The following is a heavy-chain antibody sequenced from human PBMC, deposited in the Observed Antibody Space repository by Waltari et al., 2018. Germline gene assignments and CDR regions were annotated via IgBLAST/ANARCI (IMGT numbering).Heavy chain of an antibody. J-gene: IGHJ4*02. CDR2: IRGSGGST. CDR1: GFTFSSYP. CDR3: AKRNYDFWSGYYEVDY. V-gene: IGHV3-23*01. Sequence: EVQLLVSGGGLVQPGGSLRLSCAASGFTFSSYPIGWVRQAPGKGLEWVSAIRGSGGSTYYADSVKGRFTISRDNSKNTLYLQMNSLRAEDTAVYYCAKRNYDFWSGYYEVDYWGQGTLVTVSS. D-gene: IGHD3-3*01.